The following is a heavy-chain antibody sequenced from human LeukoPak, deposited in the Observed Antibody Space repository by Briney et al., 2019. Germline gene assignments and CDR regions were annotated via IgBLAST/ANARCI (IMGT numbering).Heavy chain of an antibody. V-gene: IGHV4-31*03. CDR2: IYYSGSA. Sequence: SSETLSLTCTVSGGSISSGGYYWSWNRQHPGKGLEWIGYIYYSGSAYYNPSLKSRVTISVDTSKNQFSLKLSSVTAADTAVYYCARDYCSGGSCYRDAFDIWGQGTMVTVSS. J-gene: IGHJ3*02. D-gene: IGHD2-15*01. CDR1: GGSISSGGYY. CDR3: ARDYCSGGSCYRDAFDI.